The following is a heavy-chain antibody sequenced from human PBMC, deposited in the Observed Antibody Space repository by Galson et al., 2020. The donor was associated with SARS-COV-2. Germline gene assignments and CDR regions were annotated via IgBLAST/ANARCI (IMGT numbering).Heavy chain of an antibody. V-gene: IGHV3-7*04. CDR1: GFTFSRYW. J-gene: IGHJ4*02. CDR3: ARDLGLVTTCYFDY. D-gene: IGHD4-17*01. Sequence: GGSLRLSCAASGFTFSRYWMSWVRQAPGKGLEWVANINQDESDKNYVDSVKGRFTISRDNAKNSLYLQMNSLRAEDTAVYYCARDLGLVTTCYFDYWGQGNLVTVSS. CDR2: INQDESDK.